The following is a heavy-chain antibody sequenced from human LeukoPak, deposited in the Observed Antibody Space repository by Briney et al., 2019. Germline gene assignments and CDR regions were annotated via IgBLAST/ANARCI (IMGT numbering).Heavy chain of an antibody. D-gene: IGHD3-3*02. J-gene: IGHJ4*02. CDR3: AKGQISRSDRFDY. CDR2: ISYDGSNK. CDR1: GFTFSSYG. Sequence: GGSLRLSCAASGFTFSSYGMHWVREAPGKGVEWVAVISYDGSNKYYVDSVKGRLTISRDNSKNTLYLQMNSLRAEDTAVYYCAKGQISRSDRFDYWGQGTLVTVSS. V-gene: IGHV3-30*18.